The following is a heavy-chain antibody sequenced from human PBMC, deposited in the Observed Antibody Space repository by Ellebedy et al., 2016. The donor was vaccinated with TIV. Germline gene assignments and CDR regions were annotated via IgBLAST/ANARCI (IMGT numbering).Heavy chain of an antibody. CDR1: GFTFSSYS. J-gene: IGHJ4*02. CDR2: ISSSSSTI. V-gene: IGHV3-48*01. Sequence: GESLKISXAASGFTFSSYSMNWVRQAPGKGLEWVSYISSSSSTIYYADSVKGRFTISRDNAKNSLYLQMNSLRAEDTAVYYCARDGAWFGDFAFDYWGQGTLVTVSS. D-gene: IGHD3-10*01. CDR3: ARDGAWFGDFAFDY.